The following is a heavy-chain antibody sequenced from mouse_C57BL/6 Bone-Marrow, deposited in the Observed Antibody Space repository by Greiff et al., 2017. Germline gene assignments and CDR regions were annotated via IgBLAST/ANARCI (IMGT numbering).Heavy chain of an antibody. D-gene: IGHD2-2*01. CDR3: ARRSYYGYEYFDY. J-gene: IGHJ2*01. Sequence: VQLQQSVAELVRPGASVKLSCTASGFNIKNTYMHWVKQRPEQGLEWIGRIDPANGNTKYAPKFQGKATITADTSSNTAYLQLSSLTSEDTAICDYARRSYYGYEYFDYWGQGTTLTVSS. CDR2: IDPANGNT. CDR1: GFNIKNTY. V-gene: IGHV14-3*01.